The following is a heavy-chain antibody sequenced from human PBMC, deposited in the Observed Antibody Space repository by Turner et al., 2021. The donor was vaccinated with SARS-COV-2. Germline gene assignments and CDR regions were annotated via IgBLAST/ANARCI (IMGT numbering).Heavy chain of an antibody. CDR1: GFSVSNNY. Sequence: EVQLVESGGELIQPGGSLRLSCAVSGFSVSNNYMGWVRQAPGKGWEWVSVIYPGGSTYYTDSVKGRFTISRDNSKNTVFLQMNSLRAEDTAIYYCARGGGSSSTRVSWGQGTLVTVSS. CDR2: IYPGGST. CDR3: ARGGGSSSTRVS. J-gene: IGHJ5*02. V-gene: IGHV3-53*01. D-gene: IGHD3-16*01.